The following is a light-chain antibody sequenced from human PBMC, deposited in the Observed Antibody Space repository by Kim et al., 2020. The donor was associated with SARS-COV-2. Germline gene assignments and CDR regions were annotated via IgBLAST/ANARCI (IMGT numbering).Light chain of an antibody. Sequence: LSPGERATLTCRASQSVSSSYLAWYQQKPGQAPRLLIYGASSRATGIPDRCSGSGSGTDFTLTISRLEPEDVAVYYCQQYGSLRTFGQGTKVDIK. J-gene: IGKJ1*01. CDR1: QSVSSSY. CDR3: QQYGSLRT. CDR2: GAS. V-gene: IGKV3-20*01.